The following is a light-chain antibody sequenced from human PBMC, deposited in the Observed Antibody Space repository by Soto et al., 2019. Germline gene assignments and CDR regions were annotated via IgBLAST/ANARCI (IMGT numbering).Light chain of an antibody. CDR1: SSNIGAGYD. CDR3: QSYDSSLSGVV. Sequence: QSVLTQPPSVSGAPGQRVTISCTGSSSNIGAGYDVHWYQQLPGTATKLLIYGNSNRPSGVPDRFSGSKSGTSASLAITGLQAEDEADYYCQSYDSSLSGVVFGGGIKLTVL. J-gene: IGLJ2*01. V-gene: IGLV1-40*01. CDR2: GNS.